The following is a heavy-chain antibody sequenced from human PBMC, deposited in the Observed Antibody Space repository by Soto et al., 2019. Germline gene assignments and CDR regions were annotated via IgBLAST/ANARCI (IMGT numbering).Heavy chain of an antibody. D-gene: IGHD2-2*01. V-gene: IGHV3-48*02. CDR1: GFTFSSYS. Sequence: EVQLVESGGGLVQPGGSLRLSCAASGFTFSSYSMNWVHQAPGKGLEWVSYISSSSSTIYYADSVKGRFTISRDNAKNSLYLQMNGLRDDDTAVYYCARDFVDVAAMFDYWGQGTLVTVSS. J-gene: IGHJ4*02. CDR2: ISSSSSTI. CDR3: ARDFVDVAAMFDY.